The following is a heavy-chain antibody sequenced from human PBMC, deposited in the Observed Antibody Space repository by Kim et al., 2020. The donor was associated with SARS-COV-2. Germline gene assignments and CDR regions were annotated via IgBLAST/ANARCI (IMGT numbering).Heavy chain of an antibody. Sequence: SETLSLTCTVSGGSISSGGYYWSWIRQHPGKGLEWIGYIYYSGSTYYNPSLKSRVTISVDTSKNQFSLKLSSVTAADTAVYYCARDRDCSSTSCYSKLYGMDVWGQGTTVTVSS. V-gene: IGHV4-31*03. CDR2: IYYSGST. D-gene: IGHD2-2*01. CDR3: ARDRDCSSTSCYSKLYGMDV. J-gene: IGHJ6*02. CDR1: GGSISSGGYY.